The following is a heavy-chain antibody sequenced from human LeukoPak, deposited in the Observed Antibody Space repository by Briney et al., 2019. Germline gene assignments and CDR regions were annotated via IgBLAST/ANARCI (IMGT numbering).Heavy chain of an antibody. V-gene: IGHV3-30*18. J-gene: IGHJ4*02. CDR2: ISYDESNK. CDR3: AKDISSSGSYYFDY. CDR1: GFTFSSYG. Sequence: GGSLRLSCAASGFTFSSYGMHWVRQAPGKGLEWVAVISYDESNKYYADSVKGRFTISRDNSKNTLYLQMNSLRAEDTAVYYCAKDISSSGSYYFDYWGQGTLVTVSS. D-gene: IGHD3-22*01.